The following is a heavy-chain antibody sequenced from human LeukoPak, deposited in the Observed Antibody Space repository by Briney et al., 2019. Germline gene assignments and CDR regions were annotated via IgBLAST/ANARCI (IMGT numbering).Heavy chain of an antibody. CDR1: GGSISSSSYY. D-gene: IGHD3-3*01. Sequence: SETLSLTCTVSGGSISSSSYYWGWIRQPPGKGLEWIGSIYYSGSTYYNPSLKSRVTISVDTSKNQFSLKLSSVTAADTAVYYCARHIWSGYYNWGQGTLVTVSS. J-gene: IGHJ4*02. V-gene: IGHV4-39*01. CDR2: IYYSGST. CDR3: ARHIWSGYYN.